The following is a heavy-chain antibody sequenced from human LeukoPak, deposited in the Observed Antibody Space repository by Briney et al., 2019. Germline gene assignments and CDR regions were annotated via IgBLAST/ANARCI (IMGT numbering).Heavy chain of an antibody. Sequence: GGSLRLSCAASGFTFSSYWMHWVRQAPGKGLVWVSRINSDGSSTSYADSVKGRFTISRDNAKNTLYLQMNSLRAEDTAVYYCARDRGRRRDGHNDPFDYWGQGTLVTVSS. J-gene: IGHJ4*02. CDR1: GFTFSSYW. V-gene: IGHV3-74*01. CDR2: INSDGSST. CDR3: ARDRGRRRDGHNDPFDY. D-gene: IGHD5-24*01.